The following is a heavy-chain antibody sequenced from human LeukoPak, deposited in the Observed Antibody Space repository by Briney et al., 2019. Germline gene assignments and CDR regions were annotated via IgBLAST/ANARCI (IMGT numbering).Heavy chain of an antibody. D-gene: IGHD2-2*01. J-gene: IGHJ4*02. V-gene: IGHV1-3*01. Sequence: GASVKVSCKASGYTFTSYAMHWVRQAPGQRLEWMGWINAGNGNTKYSQKFQGRVTITRDTSASTAYMELSSLRSEDTAVYYCARGTYCSSTSCSYFDYWGQGTLVTVS. CDR3: ARGTYCSSTSCSYFDY. CDR1: GYTFTSYA. CDR2: INAGNGNT.